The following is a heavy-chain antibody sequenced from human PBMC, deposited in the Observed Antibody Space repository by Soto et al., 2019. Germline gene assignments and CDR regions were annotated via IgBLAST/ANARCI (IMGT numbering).Heavy chain of an antibody. V-gene: IGHV4-34*01. D-gene: IGHD3-22*01. CDR1: GGSFSGYY. CDR3: ARSVMIVGSDVVEGGMDV. CDR2: INHSGST. Sequence: PSETLSLTCAVYGGSFSGYYWSWIRQPPGKGLEWIGEINHSGSTNYNPSLKSRVTISVDTSKNQFSLKLSSLTASDTAVYYCARSVMIVGSDVVEGGMDVWGQGTTVTVSS. J-gene: IGHJ6*02.